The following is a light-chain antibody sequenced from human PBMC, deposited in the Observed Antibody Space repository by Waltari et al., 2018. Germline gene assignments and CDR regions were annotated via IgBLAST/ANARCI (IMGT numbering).Light chain of an antibody. CDR2: HDS. CDR3: QAWDSSTYV. Sequence: SYELTQPPSVSVSPGQTASITCPGDKLGAKYTSWYQQKPGPSPVLVRYHDSKRPSGIPERFSGSNAGNAATLTIRGTQAMDEADYYCQAWDSSTYVFGSGTTVTVL. CDR1: KLGAKY. J-gene: IGLJ1*01. V-gene: IGLV3-1*01.